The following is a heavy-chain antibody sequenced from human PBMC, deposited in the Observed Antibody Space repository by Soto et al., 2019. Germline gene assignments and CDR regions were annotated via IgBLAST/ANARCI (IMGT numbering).Heavy chain of an antibody. CDR2: IYYSGST. J-gene: IGHJ5*02. CDR3: ARHYDFWSGYKQTHWFDP. CDR1: GGSSSGYC. Sequence: PLEPLSLTWSVSGGSSSGYCWSWIRQPPGKGLEWIGYIYYSGSTNYNPSLKSRVTISLDTSKNQFSLKLSSVTAADTAVYYCARHYDFWSGYKQTHWFDPWGQGTLVTVSS. V-gene: IGHV4-59*08. D-gene: IGHD3-3*01.